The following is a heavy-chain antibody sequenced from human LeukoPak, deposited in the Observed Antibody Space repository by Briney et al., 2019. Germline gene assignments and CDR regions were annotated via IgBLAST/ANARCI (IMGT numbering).Heavy chain of an antibody. CDR3: RGSGPNDY. CDR1: GFTFSSYA. D-gene: IGHD6-19*01. CDR2: ISYDGSNK. Sequence: PGGSLRLSCAASGFTFSSYAMHWVRQAPGKGLEWVAVISYDGSNKYYADSVKGRFTISRDNSKNTLYLQMNSLRAEDTAVYYCRGSGPNDYWGQGTLVTVSS. J-gene: IGHJ4*02. V-gene: IGHV3-30-3*01.